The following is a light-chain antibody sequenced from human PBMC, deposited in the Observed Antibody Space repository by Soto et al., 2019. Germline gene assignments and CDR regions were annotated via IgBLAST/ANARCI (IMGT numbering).Light chain of an antibody. Sequence: DIRMTQSPSSLSASVGDTVAITCRASQSISRYLNWYQQKPGKAPKFLIYSASTLKSGVPSRFSGSGSGTEFTLTISSLQPDDFATYYCQHYNSYSEAFGQGTKVDI. CDR1: QSISRY. CDR3: QHYNSYSEA. V-gene: IGKV1-16*01. J-gene: IGKJ1*01. CDR2: SAS.